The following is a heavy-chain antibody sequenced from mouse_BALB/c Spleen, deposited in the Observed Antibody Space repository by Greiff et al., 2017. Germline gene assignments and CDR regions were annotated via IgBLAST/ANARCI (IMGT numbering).Heavy chain of an antibody. Sequence: VKLVESGAELMKPGASVKISCKATGYTFSSYWIEWVKQRPGHGLEWIGEILPGSGSTNYNEKFKGKATFTADTSSNTAYMQLSSLTSEDSAVYYCAKLTGTNAMDYWGQGTSVTVSS. V-gene: IGHV1-9*01. CDR2: ILPGSGST. J-gene: IGHJ4*01. CDR1: GYTFSSYW. CDR3: AKLTGTNAMDY. D-gene: IGHD4-1*01.